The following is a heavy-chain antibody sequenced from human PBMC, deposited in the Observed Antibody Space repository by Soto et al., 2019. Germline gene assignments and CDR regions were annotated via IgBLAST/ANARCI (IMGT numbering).Heavy chain of an antibody. CDR1: GGSISGHY. Sequence: SETLSLTCTVSGGSISGHYWSWMRQPPGKGLEWIGHIYYTGTTNYNPSLRGRLTISVDTSKNQFSLKLTSVTTADTAVYYCARDGLMILSNYAFEHWGQGPLVTVSS. D-gene: IGHD3-16*01. V-gene: IGHV4-59*11. CDR3: ARDGLMILSNYAFEH. J-gene: IGHJ4*02. CDR2: IYYTGTT.